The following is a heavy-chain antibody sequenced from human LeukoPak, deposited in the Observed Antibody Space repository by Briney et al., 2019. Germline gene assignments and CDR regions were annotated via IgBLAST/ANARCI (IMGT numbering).Heavy chain of an antibody. CDR3: ARVQEEQWLVYYHYYMDV. CDR1: GGTFSSYA. Sequence: EASVKVSCKASGGTFSSYAISWVRQAPGQGLEWMGWISAYNGNTTYAQKFQGRVTMTTDTSTSTAHMELRSLRSDDTAVYYCARVQEEQWLVYYHYYMDVWGKGTTVTISS. D-gene: IGHD6-19*01. V-gene: IGHV1-18*01. CDR2: ISAYNGNT. J-gene: IGHJ6*03.